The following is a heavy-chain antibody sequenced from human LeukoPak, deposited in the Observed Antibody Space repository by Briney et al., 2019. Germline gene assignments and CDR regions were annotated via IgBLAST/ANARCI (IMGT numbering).Heavy chain of an antibody. J-gene: IGHJ4*02. CDR1: GGSFSAYY. Sequence: SETLSLTCAVYGGSFSAYYWNWIRQPPGKGLEWIGEINHSGSTNFNPSLKSRVTISIDTSQNQFSLKLSSVTAADTAVYFCARGLFSETYSLDSSDLHYFDFWAQGTLVTVSS. D-gene: IGHD3-22*01. V-gene: IGHV4-34*01. CDR2: INHSGST. CDR3: ARGLFSETYSLDSSDLHYFDF.